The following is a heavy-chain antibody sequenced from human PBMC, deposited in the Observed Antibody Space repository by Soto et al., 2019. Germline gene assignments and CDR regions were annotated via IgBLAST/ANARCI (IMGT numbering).Heavy chain of an antibody. CDR2: IIPIFGTA. D-gene: IGHD3-16*01. J-gene: IGHJ4*02. Sequence: ASVKVSCKASGGTFSSYAISWVRQAPGQGLEWMGGIIPIFGTANYAQKFQGRVTITAVKSTSTAYMELSSLRSEDTAMYYCARDGDVNTGFGKDYWGQGTLVTVSS. V-gene: IGHV1-69*06. CDR3: ARDGDVNTGFGKDY. CDR1: GGTFSSYA.